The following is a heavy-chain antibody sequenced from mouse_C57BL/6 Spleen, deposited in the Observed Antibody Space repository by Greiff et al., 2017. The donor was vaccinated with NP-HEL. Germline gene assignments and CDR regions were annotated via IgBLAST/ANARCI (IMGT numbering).Heavy chain of an antibody. V-gene: IGHV6-3*01. J-gene: IGHJ1*03. CDR1: GFTFSNYW. Sequence: EVKVEESGGGLVQPGGSMKLSCVASGFTFSNYWMNWVRQSPEKGLEWVAQIRLKSDNYATHYAESVKGRFTISRDDSKSSVYMQMNNLRAEDTGIYYCTISANGDWYFDVWGTGTTVTVSS. CDR2: IRLKSDNYAT. D-gene: IGHD4-1*01. CDR3: TISANGDWYFDV.